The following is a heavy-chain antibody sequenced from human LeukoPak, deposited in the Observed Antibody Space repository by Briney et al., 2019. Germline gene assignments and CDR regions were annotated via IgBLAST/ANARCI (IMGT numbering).Heavy chain of an antibody. CDR1: GYSISSGYY. J-gene: IGHJ2*01. CDR3: AREVVPAAMYWYFDL. V-gene: IGHV4-38-2*02. D-gene: IGHD2-2*01. CDR2: IYHSGST. Sequence: SETLSLTCAVSGYSISSGYYWGWIRQPPGKGLEWIGSIYHSGSTYHNPSLKSRVTISVDTSKNQFSLKLSSVTAADTAVYYCAREVVPAAMYWYFDLWGRGTLVTVSS.